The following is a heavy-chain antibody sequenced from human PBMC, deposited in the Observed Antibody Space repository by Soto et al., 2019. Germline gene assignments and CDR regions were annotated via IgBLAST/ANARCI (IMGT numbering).Heavy chain of an antibody. V-gene: IGHV3-23*01. CDR2: ISGDGRGFP. D-gene: IGHD2-21*01. J-gene: IGHJ4*02. CDR1: GFSTSNYA. CDR3: AKSDCAGIYCYVLDF. Sequence: PGGSLRLSCVGSGFSTSNYAMSWVRQAPGEGLEWVSAISGDGRGFPYYADSVKGRFTISRDNSKNTLFLQMNSLRAEDTAVYYCAKSDCAGIYCYVLDFWGQGTVVTVSS.